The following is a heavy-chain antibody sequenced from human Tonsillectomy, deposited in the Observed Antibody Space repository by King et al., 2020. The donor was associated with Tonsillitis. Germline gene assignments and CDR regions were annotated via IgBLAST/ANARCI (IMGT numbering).Heavy chain of an antibody. CDR2: VYNSGST. V-gene: IGHV4-59*01. J-gene: IGHJ4*02. D-gene: IGHD5-18*01. CDR1: GGSISSYY. CDR3: ARGNFGYSYGY. Sequence: QLQESGPGLVKPSETLSLTCTVSGGSISSYYWSWIRQPPGKGLDWIGYVYNSGSTDYNPSLKSRVTISVDTSKNQFSLELSSVTAADTAVYYCARGNFGYSYGYWGQGTLVTVSS.